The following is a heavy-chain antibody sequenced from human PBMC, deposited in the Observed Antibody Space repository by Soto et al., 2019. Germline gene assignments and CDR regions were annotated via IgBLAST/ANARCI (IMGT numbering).Heavy chain of an antibody. CDR1: GGSISSYY. Sequence: QVQLQESGPGLVKPSETLSLTCTVSGGSISSYYWSWIRQPPGKGLEWIGYIYYSGSTNYNPSLKSRVTRSVDTAQNQFSLKLSSVTAADTAGYYCARDESGGQLRLDYWGQGTLVTVSS. V-gene: IGHV4-59*01. CDR2: IYYSGST. D-gene: IGHD6-6*01. J-gene: IGHJ4*02. CDR3: ARDESGGQLRLDY.